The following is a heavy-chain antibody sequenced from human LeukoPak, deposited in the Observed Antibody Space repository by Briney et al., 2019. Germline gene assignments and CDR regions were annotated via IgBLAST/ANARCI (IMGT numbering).Heavy chain of an antibody. Sequence: PGRSLRLSCAASGFTFSSYGMHWVRQAPGKGLEWVAVISYDGSNKHYADSVKGRFTISRDNSKNTLYLQMNSLRAEDTAVYYCAKAVFVGDYVIGTIDYWGQGTLVTVSS. CDR2: ISYDGSNK. CDR3: AKAVFVGDYVIGTIDY. D-gene: IGHD4-17*01. V-gene: IGHV3-30*18. J-gene: IGHJ4*02. CDR1: GFTFSSYG.